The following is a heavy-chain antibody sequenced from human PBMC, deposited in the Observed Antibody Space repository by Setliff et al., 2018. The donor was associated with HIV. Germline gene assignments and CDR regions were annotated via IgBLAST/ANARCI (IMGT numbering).Heavy chain of an antibody. J-gene: IGHJ3*02. CDR2: ISPILGTT. Sequence: ASVKVSCKAAGGSFNNYAISWVRQAPGQGLEWVGGISPILGTTNSGPRFHGRVTITADKSTNTVYIELSSLRSEDTALYYCARAARGGLQYGPTGHAFDIWGQGTMVPSPQ. D-gene: IGHD1-1*01. CDR3: ARAARGGLQYGPTGHAFDI. V-gene: IGHV1-69*10. CDR1: GGSFNNYA.